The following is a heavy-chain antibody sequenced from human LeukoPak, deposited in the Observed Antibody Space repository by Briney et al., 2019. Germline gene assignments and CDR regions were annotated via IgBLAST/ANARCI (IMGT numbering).Heavy chain of an antibody. J-gene: IGHJ4*02. CDR2: ISGSGGST. CDR3: AKDLGYCSSTSCYPVYFDY. D-gene: IGHD2-2*01. Sequence: GGSLRLSCAASGFTFSSYAMSWVRQAPGKGLEWVSAISGSGGSTYYADSVKGRFTISRDNSKNTLYLQMNSLRAEDTAVHYCAKDLGYCSSTSCYPVYFDYWGQGTLVTVSS. CDR1: GFTFSSYA. V-gene: IGHV3-23*01.